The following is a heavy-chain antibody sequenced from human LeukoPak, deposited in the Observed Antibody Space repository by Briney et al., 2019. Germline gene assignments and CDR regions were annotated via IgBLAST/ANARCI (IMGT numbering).Heavy chain of an antibody. CDR3: ARTYYYDSSGYRYMDV. Sequence: SETLSLTCTVSGGSISSYYWSWIRQPPGKGLEWIGYIYYSGSTDYNPSLKSRVTISVDTSKNQFSLKLSSVTAADTAVYYCARTYYYDSSGYRYMDVWGKGTTVTVSS. V-gene: IGHV4-59*01. CDR2: IYYSGST. J-gene: IGHJ6*03. D-gene: IGHD3-22*01. CDR1: GGSISSYY.